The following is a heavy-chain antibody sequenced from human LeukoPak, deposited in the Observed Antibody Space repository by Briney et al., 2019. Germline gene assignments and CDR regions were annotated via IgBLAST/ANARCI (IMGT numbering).Heavy chain of an antibody. CDR2: INPNSGGT. V-gene: IGHV1-2*02. Sequence: GASVKVCKASGYTFTGYYMHWVRQAPGQGLEWMGWINPNSGGTNYAQKFQGRVTMTRDTSISTAYMELSRLRSDDTAVYYCARGWIQLWSDLDYWGQGTLVTVSS. CDR3: ARGWIQLWSDLDY. D-gene: IGHD5-18*01. J-gene: IGHJ4*02. CDR1: GYTFTGYY.